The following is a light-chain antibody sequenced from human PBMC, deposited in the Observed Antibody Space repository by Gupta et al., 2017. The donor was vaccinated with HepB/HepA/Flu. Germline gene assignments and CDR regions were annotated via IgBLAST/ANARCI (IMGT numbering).Light chain of an antibody. Sequence: DIVMTQSPLSLPVTPGEPASISCRSSQSLLHSNGYNFLNWVLQRPGQSPQLLIYFGSNRASGVPDRFSGSASGTXFTLKIXNVAAEDVGTYYCRQVIQTPVTFGXGTKVELK. J-gene: IGKJ4*01. CDR3: RQVIQTPVT. V-gene: IGKV2-28*01. CDR2: FGS. CDR1: QSLLHSNGYNF.